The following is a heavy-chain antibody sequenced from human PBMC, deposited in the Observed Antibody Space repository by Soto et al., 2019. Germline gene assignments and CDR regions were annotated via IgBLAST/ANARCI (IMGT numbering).Heavy chain of an antibody. D-gene: IGHD3-9*01. J-gene: IGHJ4*02. CDR1: GFTFSSYA. CDR2: ISYDGSNK. V-gene: IGHV3-30-3*01. Sequence: GGSLRLSCAASGFTFSSYAMHWVRQAPGKGLEWVAVISYDGSNKYYADSVKGRFTISRDNSKNTLYLQMNSLRAEDTAVYYCARGHYDILTGYYYWGQGTLVTVS. CDR3: ARGHYDILTGYYY.